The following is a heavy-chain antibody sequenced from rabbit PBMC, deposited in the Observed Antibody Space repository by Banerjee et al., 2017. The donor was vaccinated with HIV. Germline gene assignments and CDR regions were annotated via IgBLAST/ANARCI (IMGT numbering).Heavy chain of an antibody. CDR3: ARETYDDYGNYDL. V-gene: IGHV1S45*01. CDR1: GIDFSSRYY. J-gene: IGHJ4*01. Sequence: QQQLEESGGGLVKPGGTLTLTCKASGIDFSSRYYMCWVRQAPGKGLELIACIYTSSGSTWYASWAKGRFTISKASSTTVTLQMTSLTAADTATYFCARETYDDYGNYDLWGPGTLVTVS. D-gene: IGHD2-1*01. CDR2: IYTSSGST.